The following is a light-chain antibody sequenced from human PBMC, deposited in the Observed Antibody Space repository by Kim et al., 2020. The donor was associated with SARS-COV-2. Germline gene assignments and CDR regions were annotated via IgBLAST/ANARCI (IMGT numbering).Light chain of an antibody. V-gene: IGLV2-8*01. CDR3: SSYAGSNILV. CDR1: SSDVGGFNY. Sequence: QSALTQPPSASGSPGQSLTISCTGTSSDVGGFNYVSWYQQHPGKAPKLMIYEVTKRPSGVPDRFSGSKSGNTASLTVSGLQADDEADYYCSSYAGSNILVFGTGTKGTGL. J-gene: IGLJ1*01. CDR2: EVT.